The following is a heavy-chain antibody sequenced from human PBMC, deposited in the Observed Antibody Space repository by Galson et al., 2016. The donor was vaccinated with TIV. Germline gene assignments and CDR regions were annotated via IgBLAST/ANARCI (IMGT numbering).Heavy chain of an antibody. CDR3: ARLASCGGDCYYVDS. V-gene: IGHV1-8*01. CDR1: GYTFTNSE. D-gene: IGHD2-21*02. CDR2: VIPNSGKT. Sequence: SVKVSCKASGYTFTNSEINWVRQATGQGLEWMGWVIPNSGKTSYAQKFQGRLTMTRDTSISTAYMELRSLRSDDTAVYCCARLASCGGDCYYVDSWGQGTLVTVSS. J-gene: IGHJ4*02.